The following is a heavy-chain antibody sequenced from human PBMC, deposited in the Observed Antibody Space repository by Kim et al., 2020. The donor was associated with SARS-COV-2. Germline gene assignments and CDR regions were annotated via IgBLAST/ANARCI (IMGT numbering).Heavy chain of an antibody. V-gene: IGHV1-18*01. Sequence: ASVKVSCKASGYTFTSYGISWVRQAPGQGLEWMGWISAYNGNTNYAQKLQGRVTMTTDTSTSTAYMELRSLRSDDTAVYYCARGDWTGHYPGWFDPWGQGTLVTVSS. CDR2: ISAYNGNT. CDR1: GYTFTSYG. CDR3: ARGDWTGHYPGWFDP. J-gene: IGHJ5*02. D-gene: IGHD2-8*02.